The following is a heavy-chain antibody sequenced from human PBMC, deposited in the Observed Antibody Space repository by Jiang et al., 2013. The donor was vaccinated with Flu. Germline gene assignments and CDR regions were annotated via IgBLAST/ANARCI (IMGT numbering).Heavy chain of an antibody. CDR1: GYTFTSYY. J-gene: IGHJ6*02. D-gene: IGHD5-18*01. Sequence: GAEVKKPGASVKVSCKASGYTFTSYYMHWVRQAPGQGLEWMGIINPSGGSTSYAQKFQGRVTMTRDTSTSTVYMELSSLRSEDTAVYYCARSFLGYSYGYYYGMDVWGQGTTVTVSS. CDR2: INPSGGST. V-gene: IGHV1-46*01. CDR3: ARSFLGYSYGYYYGMDV.